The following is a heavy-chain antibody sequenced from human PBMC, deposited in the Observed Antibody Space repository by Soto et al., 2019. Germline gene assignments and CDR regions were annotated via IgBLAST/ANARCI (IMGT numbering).Heavy chain of an antibody. J-gene: IGHJ3*01. V-gene: IGHV1-58*01. Sequence: GASVKASCTASWVALSSSAVQWVRQSRVQRLEWIGWIVVGSGNTNYAQKFQERVTITRDMSTNTAYMELSSLRSDDPAVYYCAEDPHSSRYFDYLSSWGQGTMVTVSS. CDR3: AEDPHSSRYFDYLSS. D-gene: IGHD3-9*01. CDR2: IVVGSGNT. CDR1: WVALSSSA.